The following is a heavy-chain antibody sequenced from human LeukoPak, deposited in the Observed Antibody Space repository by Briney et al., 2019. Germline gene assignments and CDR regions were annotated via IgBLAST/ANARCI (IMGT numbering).Heavy chain of an antibody. J-gene: IGHJ3*02. D-gene: IGHD3-22*01. Sequence: PGRSLRLSCAASGFTFSSYGMHWVRQAPGKGLEWVAVISYDGSNKYYADSVKGRFTISRDNSKNTLYLQMNSLRAEDTAVYYCGKESGDYDSSGYGAFDIWGQGTMVTVSS. CDR2: ISYDGSNK. V-gene: IGHV3-30*18. CDR3: GKESGDYDSSGYGAFDI. CDR1: GFTFSSYG.